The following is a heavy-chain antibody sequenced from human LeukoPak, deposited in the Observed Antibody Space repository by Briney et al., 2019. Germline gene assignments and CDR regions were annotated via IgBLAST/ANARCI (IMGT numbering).Heavy chain of an antibody. CDR2: IHHSGST. CDR1: GGSISSNNW. J-gene: IGHJ4*02. CDR3: AREGSGSSWYIAY. D-gene: IGHD6-13*01. Sequence: SEPLSLTCAVSGGSISSNNWWNWVRQPPGKGLEWIGEIHHSGSTHYNPSLKSRLTISVDTSKNQFSLKLSSVTAADTAVYYCAREGSGSSWYIAYWGQGTLVTVSS. V-gene: IGHV4-4*02.